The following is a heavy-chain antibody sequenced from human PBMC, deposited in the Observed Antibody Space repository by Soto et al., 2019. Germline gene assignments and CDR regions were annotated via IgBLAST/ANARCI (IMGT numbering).Heavy chain of an antibody. V-gene: IGHV3-30-3*01. CDR1: RFTFSSYA. Sequence: GGSLRLSCAASRFTFSSYAMPWVRQAPGKGLEWVAVISYDGSNKYYADSVKGRFTISRDNSKNTLYLQMNSLRAEDTAVYYCARDQLTDGSGRGVYYYYGMDVWGQGTTVTVSS. D-gene: IGHD3-10*01. CDR2: ISYDGSNK. CDR3: ARDQLTDGSGRGVYYYYGMDV. J-gene: IGHJ6*02.